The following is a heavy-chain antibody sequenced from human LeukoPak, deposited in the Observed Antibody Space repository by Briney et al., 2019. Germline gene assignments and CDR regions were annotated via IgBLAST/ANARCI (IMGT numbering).Heavy chain of an antibody. D-gene: IGHD4-17*01. V-gene: IGHV3-74*01. Sequence: VWSLRLSCAASGFTFSSYWMHWVRQPPGKGLVWVSRINSDGGSTTYADSVKGRFTISRDNARNTLYLQMNSLRAEDTAVYYCARSPYGGYGDNWGQGTLVTVSS. CDR2: INSDGGST. CDR3: ARSPYGGYGDN. J-gene: IGHJ4*02. CDR1: GFTFSSYW.